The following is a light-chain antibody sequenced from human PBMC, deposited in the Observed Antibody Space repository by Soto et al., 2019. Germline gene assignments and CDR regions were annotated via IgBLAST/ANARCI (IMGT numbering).Light chain of an antibody. J-gene: IGKJ1*01. V-gene: IGKV3-15*01. CDR3: QQYNDWPRT. CDR1: QGVASR. Sequence: EIVMTQSPAILSVSPGERATLSCRASQGVASRLAWYQHTPGQAPRLLIYGASTRATDIPARFSGSGSGTEFTLTITSLQSEDFAVYYCQQYNDWPRTFGQGTKVDIK. CDR2: GAS.